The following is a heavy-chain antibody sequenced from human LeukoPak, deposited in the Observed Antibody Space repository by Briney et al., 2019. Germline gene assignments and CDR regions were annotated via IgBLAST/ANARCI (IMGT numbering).Heavy chain of an antibody. V-gene: IGHV4-59*11. CDR1: GGSLSTQY. CDR3: AREGNDYGANSIDY. CDR2: MYFNGDT. J-gene: IGHJ4*02. Sequence: SQTLSLTCTVSGGSLSTQYWTWIRQPPGKRLEWHGYMYFNGDTNYNPSLESRVTISLGPSKNQFSLKLTSVTAADTAVYYCAREGNDYGANSIDYWGQGILVTVSS. D-gene: IGHD4-23*01.